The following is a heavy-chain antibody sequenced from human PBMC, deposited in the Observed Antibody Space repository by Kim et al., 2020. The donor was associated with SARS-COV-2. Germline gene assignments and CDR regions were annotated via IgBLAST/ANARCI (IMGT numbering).Heavy chain of an antibody. J-gene: IGHJ6*02. CDR3: ARDFGGCCTSTTCYAGGAYCMDG. Sequence: SETLSLTCTVSGDSIRSDAHYWCWIRQPPGKRLEWIGYIYYSGSTYYNPSLKSRVTISVDTSKDQFSLKLCSVTAAGTAVYCWARDFGGCCTSTTCYAGGAYCMDGWGQASTVTL. V-gene: IGHV4-31*03. D-gene: IGHD2-2*01. CDR1: GDSIRSDAHY. CDR2: IYYSGST.